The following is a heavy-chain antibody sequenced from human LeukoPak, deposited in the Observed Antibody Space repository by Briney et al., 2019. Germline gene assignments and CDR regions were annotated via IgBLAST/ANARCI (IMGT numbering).Heavy chain of an antibody. CDR3: ARGYYDSWSGYHAQYFRH. CDR1: GYTFTSYA. V-gene: IGHV7-4-1*02. CDR2: INTNTGNP. D-gene: IGHD3-3*01. J-gene: IGHJ1*01. Sequence: GASVKVSCKASGYTFTSYAMNWVRQAPGQGLEWMGWINTNTGNPTYAQGFTGRFVFSLDTSVSTAYLQINSLKAEDTAVYYRARGYYDSWSGYHAQYFRHWGQGTLVTVSS.